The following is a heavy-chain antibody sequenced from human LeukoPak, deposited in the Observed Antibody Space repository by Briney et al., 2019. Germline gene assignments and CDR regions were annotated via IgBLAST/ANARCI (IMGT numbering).Heavy chain of an antibody. CDR2: ITGGGGGT. V-gene: IGHV3-23*01. CDR1: GFTVSSNY. J-gene: IGHJ4*02. D-gene: IGHD2-15*01. Sequence: PGGSLRLSCAASGFTVSSNYMSWVRQAPGKGLEWVSVITGGGGGTYYADSVKGRFTISRDNSKNTLYLQMNSLRAEDTALYYCAKGYLGYCSGVTCYPFDYWGQGTLVTVSS. CDR3: AKGYLGYCSGVTCYPFDY.